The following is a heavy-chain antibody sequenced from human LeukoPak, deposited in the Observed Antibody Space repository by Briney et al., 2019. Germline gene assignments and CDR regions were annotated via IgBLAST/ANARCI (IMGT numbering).Heavy chain of an antibody. V-gene: IGHV4-59*01. CDR2: IYSSGST. CDR1: GGSINSYY. Sequence: SETLSLTCSVSGGSINSYYWSWIRQPPGKGLEWIGYIYSSGSTNYNPSLKSRVTISVDMSKNQFSLKVSSVTAADTAVYYCARGGSSWSYAMDVWGQGTTVTVSS. J-gene: IGHJ6*02. D-gene: IGHD6-13*01. CDR3: ARGGSSWSYAMDV.